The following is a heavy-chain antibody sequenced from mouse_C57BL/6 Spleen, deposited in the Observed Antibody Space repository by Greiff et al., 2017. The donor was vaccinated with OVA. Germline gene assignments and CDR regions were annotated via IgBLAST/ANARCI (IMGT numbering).Heavy chain of an antibody. Sequence: EVMLVESGGGLVQPKGSLKLSCAASGFSFNTYAMNWVRQAPGKGLEWVARIRSKSNNYATYYADSVKDRFTISRDDSESMLYLQMNNLKTEDTAMYYCVRDGKEGTWFAYWGQGTLVTVSA. D-gene: IGHD2-1*01. J-gene: IGHJ3*01. CDR2: IRSKSNNYAT. CDR1: GFSFNTYA. CDR3: VRDGKEGTWFAY. V-gene: IGHV10-1*01.